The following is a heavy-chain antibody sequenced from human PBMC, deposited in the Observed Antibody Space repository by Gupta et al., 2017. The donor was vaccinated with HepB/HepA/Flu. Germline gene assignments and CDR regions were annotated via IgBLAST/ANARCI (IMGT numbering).Heavy chain of an antibody. J-gene: IGHJ6*03. CDR1: GFTFSSYS. D-gene: IGHD3-16*01. CDR2: ISSSSSYI. CDR3: ARLGAYYYYMDV. Sequence: EVQLVESGGGLVKPGGSLRLSCAASGFTFSSYSMNWVRQAPGKGLEWVSSISSSSSYIYYADSVKGRFTISRDNAKNSLYLQMNSLRAEDTAVYYCARLGAYYYYMDVWGKGTTVTVSS. V-gene: IGHV3-21*01.